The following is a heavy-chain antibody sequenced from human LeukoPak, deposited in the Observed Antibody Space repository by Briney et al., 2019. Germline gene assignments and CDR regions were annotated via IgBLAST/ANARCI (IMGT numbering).Heavy chain of an antibody. CDR3: ARRGYPAYYSYMDV. D-gene: IGHD5-12*01. CDR2: ISADNGKT. Sequence: ASVKVSCKTSGYTFTSYGISWVRQAPGQGLEWMGWISADNGKTNYAQKLQGRVTMTTDTSTTTAYMELRSLRSDDTAVYYCARRGYPAYYSYMDVWGKGTTVTISS. CDR1: GYTFTSYG. J-gene: IGHJ6*03. V-gene: IGHV1-18*01.